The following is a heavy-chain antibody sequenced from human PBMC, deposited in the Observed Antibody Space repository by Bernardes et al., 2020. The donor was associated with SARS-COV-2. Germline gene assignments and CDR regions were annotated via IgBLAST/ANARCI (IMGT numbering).Heavy chain of an antibody. D-gene: IGHD3-10*01. J-gene: IGHJ3*02. CDR1: GGSISSGSYY. CDR3: ARLKLNYYGSGLTDAFDI. CDR2: IYTSGST. Sequence: SETLSLTCTVSGGSISSGSYYWSWIRQPAGKGLEWIGRIYTSGSTNYNPSLKSRVTISVDTSKNQFSLKLSSVTAADTAVYYCARLKLNYYGSGLTDAFDIWGQGTMVTVSS. V-gene: IGHV4-61*02.